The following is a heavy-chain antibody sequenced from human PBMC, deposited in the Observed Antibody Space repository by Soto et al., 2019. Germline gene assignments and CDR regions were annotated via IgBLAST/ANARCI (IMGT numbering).Heavy chain of an antibody. J-gene: IGHJ6*02. CDR3: ARDRGYDAHDYYYNAMDV. V-gene: IGHV3-21*01. CDR1: GFTFWTYT. D-gene: IGHD3-10*01. CDR2: IRGFSPYT. Sequence: GGSLRLSCISSGFTFWTYTMNWVRQAPGKGLEWVSGIRGFSPYTFYAESVKGRFTISRDNAKNSLDLQMDSLRAEDTAVYYCARDRGYDAHDYYYNAMDVWGQGTTVTVSS.